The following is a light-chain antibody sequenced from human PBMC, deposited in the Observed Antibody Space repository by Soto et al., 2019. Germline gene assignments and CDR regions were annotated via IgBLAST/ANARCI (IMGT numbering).Light chain of an antibody. CDR1: QSISTY. V-gene: IGKV1-9*01. CDR3: QQYNNWPL. J-gene: IGKJ1*01. CDR2: AAS. Sequence: DIHMTQSPSSLSASVGDRVTITCRASQSISTYLSWYQQKPGKAPKLLIYAASTLQSGVPSRFSGSGSGTEFTLTISSLQSEDFAIYYCQQYNNWPLFGQGTKVDIK.